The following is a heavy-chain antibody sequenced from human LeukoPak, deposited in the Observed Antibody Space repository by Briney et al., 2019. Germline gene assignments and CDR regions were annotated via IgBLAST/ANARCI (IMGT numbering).Heavy chain of an antibody. J-gene: IGHJ4*02. Sequence: SETLSLTCTVSGGSISSSSYYWGWIRRPPGKGLEWIGSIYYSGSTYYNPSLKSRVTISVDTSKNQFSLKLSSVTAADTAVYYCARSLTYYYGSGSYYYWGQGTLVTVSS. CDR1: GGSISSSSYY. D-gene: IGHD3-10*01. CDR3: ARSLTYYYGSGSYYY. CDR2: IYYSGST. V-gene: IGHV4-39*01.